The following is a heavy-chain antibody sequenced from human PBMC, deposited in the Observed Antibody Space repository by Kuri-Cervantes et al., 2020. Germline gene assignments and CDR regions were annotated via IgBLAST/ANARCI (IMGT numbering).Heavy chain of an antibody. V-gene: IGHV3-30-3*01. CDR3: AREGNNWNQRGYFDY. D-gene: IGHD1-20*01. CDR2: ISYDGSNK. J-gene: IGHJ4*02. CDR1: GFTFSSYA. Sequence: GESLKISCAASGFTFSSYAMHWVRQAPSKGLEWVAVISYDGSNKYYADSVKGRFTISRDNSKNTLYLQMNSLRAEDTAVYYCAREGNNWNQRGYFDYWGQGTLVTVSS.